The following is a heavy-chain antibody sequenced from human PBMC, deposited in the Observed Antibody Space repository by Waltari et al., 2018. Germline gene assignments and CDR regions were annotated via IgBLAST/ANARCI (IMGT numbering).Heavy chain of an antibody. D-gene: IGHD3-3*01. J-gene: IGHJ4*02. Sequence: LVESGGALVQPGWSITLPFTASGFPFRRLEMNLVRQAPGKGLEWISYISASGTSVSYADSVKGRFTISRDNTRNSLLLQMNSLRAEDTAIYYCARDSRNFGVVRFDHWGQGTLLTVAS. CDR1: GFPFRRLE. V-gene: IGHV3-48*03. CDR2: ISASGTSV. CDR3: ARDSRNFGVVRFDH.